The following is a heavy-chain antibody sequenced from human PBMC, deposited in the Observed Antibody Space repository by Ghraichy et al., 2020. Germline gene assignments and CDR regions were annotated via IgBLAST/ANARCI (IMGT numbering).Heavy chain of an antibody. CDR3: AKDISRSSSSLLFASGDALDI. CDR1: GFTFSSYA. Sequence: GESLNISCAASGFTFSSYAMSWVRQAPGKGLEWVSAISGSGGSTYYADSVKGRFTISRDNSKNTLYLQMNSLRAEDTAVYYCAKDISRSSSSLLFASGDALDIWGQGTMVTVSS. V-gene: IGHV3-23*01. J-gene: IGHJ3*02. CDR2: ISGSGGST. D-gene: IGHD6-6*01.